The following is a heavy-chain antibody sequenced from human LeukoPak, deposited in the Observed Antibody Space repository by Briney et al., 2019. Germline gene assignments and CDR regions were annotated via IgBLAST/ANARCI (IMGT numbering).Heavy chain of an antibody. J-gene: IGHJ4*02. CDR2: INPNSDGT. CDR1: GYTFTGYY. CDR3: ARGQYYGGKSGFDY. Sequence: GASVKVSCKASGYTFTGYYMHWVRQAPGQGLEWMGWINPNSDGTNYAQKFQGRVTMTRDTSISTAYMELSRLRSDDTAVYYCARGQYYGGKSGFDYWGQGTLVTVSS. D-gene: IGHD4-23*01. V-gene: IGHV1-2*02.